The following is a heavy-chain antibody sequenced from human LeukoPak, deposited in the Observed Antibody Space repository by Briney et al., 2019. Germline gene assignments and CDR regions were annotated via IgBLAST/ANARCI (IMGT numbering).Heavy chain of an antibody. Sequence: GGSLRLSCAASGFTFSSYAMSWVRQAPGKGLEWVSAISGSGGSTYYADSVKGRFTISRDNSKNTLYLQMNSLRAEDTAVYYRAVLVGATNGVDYWGQGTLVTVSS. CDR2: ISGSGGST. D-gene: IGHD1-26*01. CDR3: AVLVGATNGVDY. J-gene: IGHJ4*02. V-gene: IGHV3-23*01. CDR1: GFTFSSYA.